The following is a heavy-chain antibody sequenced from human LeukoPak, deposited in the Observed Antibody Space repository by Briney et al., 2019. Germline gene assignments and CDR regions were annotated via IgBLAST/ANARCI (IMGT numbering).Heavy chain of an antibody. Sequence: PGGSLRLSCAASGFTFSSYWMHWVRQAPGKGLVWVSRINSDGSSTSYADSVKGRFTISRDNAKNTLYLQMNSLRAEDTAVYYCAREYERSYYYYGMDVWGQGTTVTVSS. V-gene: IGHV3-74*01. D-gene: IGHD3-3*01. J-gene: IGHJ6*02. CDR1: GFTFSSYW. CDR2: INSDGSST. CDR3: AREYERSYYYYGMDV.